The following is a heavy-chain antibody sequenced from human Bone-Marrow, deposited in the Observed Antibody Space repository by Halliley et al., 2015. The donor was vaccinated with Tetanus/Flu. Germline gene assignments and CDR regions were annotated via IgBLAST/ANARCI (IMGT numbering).Heavy chain of an antibody. V-gene: IGHV4-59*12. CDR2: VFYSGAP. J-gene: IGHJ4*02. Sequence: IGYVFYSGAPNSSPSRKSRVTISLDMSKNQFSLNLDSVIAADTATYYCARVTNFNYDYWSGFDYWGQGILVAVSS. D-gene: IGHD3-3*01. CDR3: ARVTNFNYDYWSGFDY.